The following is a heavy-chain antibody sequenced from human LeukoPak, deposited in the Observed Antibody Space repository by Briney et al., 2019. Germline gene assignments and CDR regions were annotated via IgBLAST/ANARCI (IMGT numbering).Heavy chain of an antibody. V-gene: IGHV3-53*01. D-gene: IGHD4/OR15-4a*01. Sequence: GGSLRLSCAASGFTVNRNYMTWVRQAPGKGLEWISVIYSGGRTNYADSVKGRFTISRDNSKNTLYLQMNSLRAEDTALYFCANEVRPNDYWGRGTLVTVSS. CDR3: ANEVRPNDY. CDR2: IYSGGRT. CDR1: GFTVNRNY. J-gene: IGHJ4*02.